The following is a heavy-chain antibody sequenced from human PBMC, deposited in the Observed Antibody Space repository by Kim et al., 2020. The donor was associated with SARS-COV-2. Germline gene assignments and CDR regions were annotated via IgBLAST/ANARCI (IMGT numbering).Heavy chain of an antibody. V-gene: IGHV1-3*01. CDR3: ARGYCSGGSCYSRTFYYFDY. Sequence: ASVKVSCKASGYTFTSYAMHWVRQAPGQRLEWMGWINAGNGNTKYSQKFQGRVTITRDTSASTAYMELSSLRSEDTAVYYCARGYCSGGSCYSRTFYYFDYWGQGTLVTVSS. CDR2: INAGNGNT. CDR1: GYTFTSYA. J-gene: IGHJ4*02. D-gene: IGHD2-15*01.